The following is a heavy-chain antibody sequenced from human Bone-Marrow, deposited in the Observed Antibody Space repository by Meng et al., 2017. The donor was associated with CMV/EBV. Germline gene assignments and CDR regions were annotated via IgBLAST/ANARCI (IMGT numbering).Heavy chain of an antibody. CDR2: IHYSGST. V-gene: IGHV4-59*01. Sequence: SETLSLTCSVSGGSISGYYWSWIRQPPGKGLEWIGYIHYSGSTNYNPSLKSRVTILVDTSKNQFSLKLSSVTAADTAVYYCARDVGGATPDAFDIWGQGTMVTVSS. CDR3: ARDVGGATPDAFDI. J-gene: IGHJ3*02. CDR1: GGSISGYY. D-gene: IGHD1-26*01.